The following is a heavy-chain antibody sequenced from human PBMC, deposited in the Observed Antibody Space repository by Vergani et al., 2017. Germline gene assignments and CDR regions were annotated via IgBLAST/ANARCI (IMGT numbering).Heavy chain of an antibody. D-gene: IGHD2-21*01. V-gene: IGHV1-69*04. CDR1: GGTFSSYA. J-gene: IGHJ5*02. CDR3: ARSIGYCAGATCRAYYFDH. Sequence: QVHLVQSGAEVKKPGSSVKVSCRASGGTFSSYAITWVRQAPGQGLEWMGRFIPILHITNFAQRFQGRVSITADKSTTTAYMELTSLTSEDTAVYYCARSIGYCAGATCRAYYFDHWGQGTRVTVSS. CDR2: FIPILHIT.